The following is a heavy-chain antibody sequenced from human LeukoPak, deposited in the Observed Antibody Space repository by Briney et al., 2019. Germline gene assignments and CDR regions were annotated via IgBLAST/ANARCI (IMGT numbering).Heavy chain of an antibody. CDR1: GYTFTSYY. J-gene: IGHJ3*02. D-gene: IGHD1-26*01. Sequence: ASVTVSFKASGYTFTSYYMHWVRQAPGQGREWMGIINPSGGSTSYAQKFQGRVTITRDMSTSTVYMELSSLRSEDTAVYYCARDALSGSYLGWAFDIWGQGTMVTVSS. CDR3: ARDALSGSYLGWAFDI. CDR2: INPSGGST. V-gene: IGHV1-46*01.